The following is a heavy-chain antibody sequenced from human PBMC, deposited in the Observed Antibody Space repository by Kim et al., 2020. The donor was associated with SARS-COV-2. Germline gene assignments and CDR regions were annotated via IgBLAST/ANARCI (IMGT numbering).Heavy chain of an antibody. J-gene: IGHJ4*02. D-gene: IGHD2-2*02. Sequence: SETLSLTCTVSGYSISSGYYWGWIRQPPGKGLEWIGSIYHSGSTYYNPSLKSRVTISVDTSKNQFSLKLSSVTAADTAVYYCARPYCSGTGCYIDYWGQGTLVTVSS. CDR3: ARPYCSGTGCYIDY. CDR2: IYHSGST. CDR1: GYSISSGYY. V-gene: IGHV4-38-2*02.